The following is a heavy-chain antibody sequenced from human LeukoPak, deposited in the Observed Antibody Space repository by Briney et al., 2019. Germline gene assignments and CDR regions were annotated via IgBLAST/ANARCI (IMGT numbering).Heavy chain of an antibody. D-gene: IGHD4-17*01. CDR1: GDSISSTSYY. CDR3: ARVVSDYAMSDY. Sequence: SETLSLTCTVSGDSISSTSYYWGWIRQPPGKGLEWIGHIHYSGTTYYNPSLKSRVTISVDTSKNQFSLKLSSVTATDTAVYYCARVVSDYAMSDYWAREPWSPSPQ. CDR2: IHYSGTT. V-gene: IGHV4-39*01. J-gene: IGHJ4*02.